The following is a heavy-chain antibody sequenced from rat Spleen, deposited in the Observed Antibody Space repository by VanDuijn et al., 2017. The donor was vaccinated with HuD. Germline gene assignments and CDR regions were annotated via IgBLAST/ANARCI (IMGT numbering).Heavy chain of an antibody. CDR1: GFTFSDYY. D-gene: IGHD1-2*01. V-gene: IGHV5-25*01. CDR3: ARHRSYYSSYVYAFDY. CDR2: ITAGGGNT. J-gene: IGHJ2*01. Sequence: EVQLVESGGGLVQPGRSLKLSCAASGFTFSDYYMAWVRQAPTQGLEWVASITAGGGNTYWRDSVRGRFTISRDNAKSTLYLQLDSLRSEDTATYSCARHRSYYSSYVYAFDYWGQGVMVTVSS.